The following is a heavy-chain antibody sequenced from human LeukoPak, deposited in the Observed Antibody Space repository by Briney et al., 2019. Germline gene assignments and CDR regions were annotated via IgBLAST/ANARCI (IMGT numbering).Heavy chain of an antibody. CDR2: INRSGGST. J-gene: IGHJ3*02. D-gene: IGHD5-24*01. CDR1: GYTFTSYY. CDR3: ARDSEPVEMATGMAFDI. Sequence: GASVKVSCKASGYTFTSYYMHWVRQAPGQGLEWMGIINRSGGSTSYAQKFQGRVTMTRDTSTSTVYMELSSLRSEDTAVYYCARDSEPVEMATGMAFDIWGQGTMVTVSS. V-gene: IGHV1-46*01.